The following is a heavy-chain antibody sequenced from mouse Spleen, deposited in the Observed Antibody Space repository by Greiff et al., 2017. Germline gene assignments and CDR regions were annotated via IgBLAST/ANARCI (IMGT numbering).Heavy chain of an antibody. CDR1: SYTFTDYA. J-gene: IGHJ4*01. CDR2: ISTYYGNT. D-gene: IGHD2-3*01. V-gene: IGHV1-67*01. Sequence: QVHVKQSGPELVRPGVSVKISCKGSSYTFTDYAMHWVKQSHAKSLEWIGVISTYYGNTNYNQKFKGKATMTVDKSSSTAYMELARLTSEDSAVYYCARSPLYYYAMDYWGQGTSVTVSS. CDR3: ARSPLYYYAMDY.